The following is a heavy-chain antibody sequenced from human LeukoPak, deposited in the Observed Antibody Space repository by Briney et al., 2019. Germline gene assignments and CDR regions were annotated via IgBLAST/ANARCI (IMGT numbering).Heavy chain of an antibody. Sequence: ASVKVSCKVSGYTLTELSMHWVRQAPGKGLEWMGGFDPEDGETIYAQKFQGRVTMTEDTSTDTAYMELSSLRSEDTAVYYCATSREYLEWSPFDPWGQGTLVTVSS. CDR2: FDPEDGET. D-gene: IGHD3-3*01. J-gene: IGHJ5*02. CDR3: ATSREYLEWSPFDP. CDR1: GYTLTELS. V-gene: IGHV1-24*01.